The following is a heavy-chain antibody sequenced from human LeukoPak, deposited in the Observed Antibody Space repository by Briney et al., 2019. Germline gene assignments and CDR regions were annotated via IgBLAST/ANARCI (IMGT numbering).Heavy chain of an antibody. V-gene: IGHV3-23*01. J-gene: IGHJ4*02. CDR1: GFTFSSYA. D-gene: IGHD1-26*01. CDR3: AKVRTVGATTGFDY. Sequence: PGGPLRLSCAASGFTFSSYAMSWVRQAPGKGLEWVSAISGSGSNTYYADSVKGRFTISRDNSKNTLYLQMNSLRAEDTAVYYCAKVRTVGATTGFDYWGQGTLVTVSS. CDR2: ISGSGSNT.